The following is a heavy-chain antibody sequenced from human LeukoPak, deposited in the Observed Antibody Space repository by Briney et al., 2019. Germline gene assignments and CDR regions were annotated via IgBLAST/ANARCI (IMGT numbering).Heavy chain of an antibody. CDR1: GYSISTGYY. J-gene: IGHJ3*02. D-gene: IGHD4-11*01. V-gene: IGHV4-61*01. Sequence: SETLSLTCTVSGYSISTGYYWSWIRQPPGKGLEWIGYIYYSGSTNYNPSLKSRVTISVDTSKNQFSLKLSSVTAADTAVYYCARVGLVTTEAFDIWGQGTMVTVSS. CDR3: ARVGLVTTEAFDI. CDR2: IYYSGST.